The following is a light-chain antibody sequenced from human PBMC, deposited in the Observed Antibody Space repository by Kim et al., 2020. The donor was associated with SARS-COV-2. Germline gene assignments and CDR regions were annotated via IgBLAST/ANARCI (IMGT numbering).Light chain of an antibody. V-gene: IGLV2-14*03. CDR2: DVT. CDR3: SSYSITNTWV. CDR1: SNNY. Sequence: QSALTQPASVSGSPGQSITISCTGTSNNYVSWYQQHPGKAPKFMIYDVTKWPSGVSNRFSGSKSGNTASLTISGLQAEDEAYYYCSSYSITNTWVFGGGTQLTVL. J-gene: IGLJ3*02.